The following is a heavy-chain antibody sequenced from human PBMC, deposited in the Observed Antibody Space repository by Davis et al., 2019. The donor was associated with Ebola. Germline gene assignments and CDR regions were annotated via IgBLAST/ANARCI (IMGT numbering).Heavy chain of an antibody. CDR1: GGSISSGGYY. CDR2: IYYSGST. V-gene: IGHV4-31*03. D-gene: IGHD3-22*01. Sequence: SETLSLTCTVSGGSISSGGYYWSWIRQHPGKGLEWIGYIYYSGSTYYNPSLKRRVTISVDTSKNQFSLKLSSVTAADTAVYYWARERPGDSSGYYRQNWYFDLWGRGTLVTVSS. J-gene: IGHJ2*01. CDR3: ARERPGDSSGYYRQNWYFDL.